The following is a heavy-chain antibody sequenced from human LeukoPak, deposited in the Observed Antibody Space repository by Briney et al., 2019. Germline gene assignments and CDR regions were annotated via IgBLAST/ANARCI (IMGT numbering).Heavy chain of an antibody. CDR3: AREATPRPNSSGFYYGY. CDR1: GFTFSSYW. CDR2: ITGSGGNT. V-gene: IGHV3-23*01. Sequence: GGSLRLSCVASGFTFSSYWMHWVRQVPGQGLEWVSHITGSGGNTYYADSVKGRFTISRDNSKSTLYLQMNGLRAEDTAVYYCAREATPRPNSSGFYYGYWGQGTLVTVSS. J-gene: IGHJ4*02. D-gene: IGHD3-22*01.